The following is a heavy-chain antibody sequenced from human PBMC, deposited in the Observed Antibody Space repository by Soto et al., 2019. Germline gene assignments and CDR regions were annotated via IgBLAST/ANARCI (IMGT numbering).Heavy chain of an antibody. J-gene: IGHJ6*02. D-gene: IGHD2-2*01. Sequence: PGGSLRLSCAASGFTFSGYGMHWVRQAPGKGLEWVAVIWYDGSNKYYADSVKGRFTISRDNSKNTLYLQMNSLRAEDTAVYYCARDYCSSTSCHYGMDVWGQGTTVTVSS. CDR3: ARDYCSSTSCHYGMDV. CDR1: GFTFSGYG. CDR2: IWYDGSNK. V-gene: IGHV3-33*01.